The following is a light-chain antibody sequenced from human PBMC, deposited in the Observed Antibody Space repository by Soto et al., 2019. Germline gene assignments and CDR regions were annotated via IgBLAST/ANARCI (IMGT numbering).Light chain of an antibody. J-gene: IGKJ5*01. CDR3: QQRGNWIT. Sequence: EIVLTQSPGTLSLSPGERATLSCRASQSVNSNFLTWYQHKPGQAPRLLIYDASNRATGIPARFGGSGSGTDFTLTISRLEPEDFAVYYCQQRGNWITFGQGTRLEI. V-gene: IGKV3D-20*02. CDR1: QSVNSNF. CDR2: DAS.